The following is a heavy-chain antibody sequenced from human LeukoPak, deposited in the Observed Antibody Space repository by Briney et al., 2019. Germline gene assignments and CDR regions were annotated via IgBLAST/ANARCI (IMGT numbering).Heavy chain of an antibody. CDR1: GGSISSYY. CDR3: ARGSSYPMAANYYYYYMDV. J-gene: IGHJ6*03. D-gene: IGHD6-13*01. V-gene: IGHV4-4*07. CDR2: IYTSGST. Sequence: SETLSLTCTVSGGSISSYYWSWIRQPAGKGLEWIGRIYTSGSTNYNPSLKSRVTISVDTSKNQFSLKLSSVTAADTAVYYCARGSSYPMAANYYYYYMDVWGKGTTVTVSS.